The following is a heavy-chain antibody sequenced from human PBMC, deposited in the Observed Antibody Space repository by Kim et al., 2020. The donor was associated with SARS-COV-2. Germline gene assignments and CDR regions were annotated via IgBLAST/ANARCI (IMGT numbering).Heavy chain of an antibody. CDR3: ARGIGYCSGGSCYWYFDL. CDR1: GFTFSSYS. J-gene: IGHJ2*01. D-gene: IGHD2-15*01. Sequence: GGSLRLSCAASGFTFSSYSMNWVRQAPGKGLEWVSSISSSSSYIYYADSVKGRFTISRDNAKNSLYLQMNSLRAEDTAVYYCARGIGYCSGGSCYWYFDLWGRGTLVTVSS. CDR2: ISSSSSYI. V-gene: IGHV3-21*01.